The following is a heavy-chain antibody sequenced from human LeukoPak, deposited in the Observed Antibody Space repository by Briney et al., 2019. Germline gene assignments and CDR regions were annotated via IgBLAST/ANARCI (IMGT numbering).Heavy chain of an antibody. CDR3: AKAVVIVPTATPFDY. D-gene: IGHD2-2*01. CDR2: ISGRGANT. Sequence: PGGSLRLSCAASGFSFSNYAMSWVRQAPGKGLEWVSAISGRGANTYYADSVKGRFTISRDSSKNTLYMQMNSLRAEDTAVYYCAKAVVIVPTATPFDYWGQGTLVTVSS. V-gene: IGHV3-23*01. CDR1: GFSFSNYA. J-gene: IGHJ4*02.